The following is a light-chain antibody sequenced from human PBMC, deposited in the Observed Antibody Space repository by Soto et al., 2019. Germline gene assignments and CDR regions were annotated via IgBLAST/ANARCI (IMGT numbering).Light chain of an antibody. CDR2: GAS. V-gene: IGKV3-15*01. CDR3: QQYTNRPPWT. J-gene: IGKJ1*01. Sequence: EIVMSQSPATLSGSPGERATLSCRASQSVSTNLAWYQQKPGQAPRLLIYGASTRATGIPARFSGSGSGTEFTLTTSSLPSDDFAVYYCQQYTNRPPWTFGQGTKV. CDR1: QSVSTN.